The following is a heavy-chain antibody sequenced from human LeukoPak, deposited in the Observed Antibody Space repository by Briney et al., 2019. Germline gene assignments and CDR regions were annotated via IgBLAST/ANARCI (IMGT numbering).Heavy chain of an antibody. CDR2: IKEDGIEK. V-gene: IGHV3-7*01. CDR3: ARGGVTRFAD. Sequence: GGSLRLSCAASGFTFSSQSMSWVRQAPGKGLEWVAKIKEDGIEKSYADSVKGRFTISRDIAKNSVYLQMNSLRDEDTAVYYCARGGVTRFADWGQGTLVTVSS. CDR1: GFTFSSQS. D-gene: IGHD3-10*01. J-gene: IGHJ5*02.